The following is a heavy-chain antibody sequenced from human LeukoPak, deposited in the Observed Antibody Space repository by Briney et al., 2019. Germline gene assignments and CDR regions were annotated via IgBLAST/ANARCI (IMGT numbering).Heavy chain of an antibody. J-gene: IGHJ4*02. CDR3: AKAGYIYGSGDFDY. V-gene: IGHV1-18*01. CDR2: IGASSGDT. CDR1: GYTFTDYG. Sequence: ASVKVSCKASGYTFTDYGITWVRQAPGQGLEWMGWIGASSGDTKYAQKLQGRVTMTTDTSTSTAYMELRSLRSDDTAVYYCAKAGYIYGSGDFDYWGQGTLVTVSS. D-gene: IGHD5-18*01.